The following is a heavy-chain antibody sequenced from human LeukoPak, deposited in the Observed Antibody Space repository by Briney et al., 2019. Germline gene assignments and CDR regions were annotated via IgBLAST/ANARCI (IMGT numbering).Heavy chain of an antibody. Sequence: GGSLRLSWAASGFTLSDYYMSWIRQPPGKGLGWVLYISSSGSTICYADSVKGRFTISRDKAKNSLYLQMNSLRAEDTAVYYCARDARIAARRGERNYYYYYMDFWGKGTPVTVSS. CDR3: ARDARIAARRGERNYYYYYMDF. V-gene: IGHV3-11*01. D-gene: IGHD6-6*01. CDR2: ISSSGSTI. J-gene: IGHJ6*03. CDR1: GFTLSDYY.